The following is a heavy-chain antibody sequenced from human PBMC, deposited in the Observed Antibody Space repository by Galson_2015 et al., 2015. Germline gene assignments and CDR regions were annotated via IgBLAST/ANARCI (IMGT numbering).Heavy chain of an antibody. J-gene: IGHJ6*02. D-gene: IGHD2-21*01. Sequence: QSGAEVKKPGESLKISCTGSGYSFTSYWIGWVRQMPGKGLEWMGIIYPGDSDTRYSPSFQGQVTISADNSISTAYLQWSSLKASDTAMYYCARQVKGPTYYYYGMDVWGQGTTVTVSS. V-gene: IGHV5-51*01. CDR3: ARQVKGPTYYYYGMDV. CDR2: IYPGDSDT. CDR1: GYSFTSYW.